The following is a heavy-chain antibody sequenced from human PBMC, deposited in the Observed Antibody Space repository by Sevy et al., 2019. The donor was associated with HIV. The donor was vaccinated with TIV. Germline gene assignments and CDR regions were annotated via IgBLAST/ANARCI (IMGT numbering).Heavy chain of an antibody. J-gene: IGHJ4*02. D-gene: IGHD4-17*01. Sequence: GGSLRLSCSASGFTFTNAWMGWVRQAPGKGLEWDARIRSNTDGGTTDYAAPMKGRFTISRDDSKNTLYLQMNILKSADTAVYYCITGRDYDDYKGGFDSWGQGTLVTVSS. CDR3: ITGRDYDDYKGGFDS. CDR1: GFTFTNAW. CDR2: IRSNTDGGTT. V-gene: IGHV3-15*01.